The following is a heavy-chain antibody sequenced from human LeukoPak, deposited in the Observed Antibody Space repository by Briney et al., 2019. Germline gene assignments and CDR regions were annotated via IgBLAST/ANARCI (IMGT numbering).Heavy chain of an antibody. CDR3: ASLHDIVVIPDATIDY. CDR2: ISSSSTYI. J-gene: IGHJ4*02. V-gene: IGHV3-21*01. Sequence: PGVSLRLSCAASGFTFGRYSMNWVRQAPGKGLEWVSCISSSSTYIYYADSVKGRFTISRDNAKNSLYLQMNSLRAEDTAVYYCASLHDIVVIPDATIDYWGQGTLVTVSS. CDR1: GFTFGRYS. D-gene: IGHD2-2*01.